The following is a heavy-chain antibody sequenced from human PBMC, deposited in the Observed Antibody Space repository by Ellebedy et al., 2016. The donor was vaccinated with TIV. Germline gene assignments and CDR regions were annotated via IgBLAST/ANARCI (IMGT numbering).Heavy chain of an antibody. V-gene: IGHV4-39*07. J-gene: IGHJ2*01. CDR2: IYYSGSA. D-gene: IGHD6-13*01. CDR3: ARVAITAAVGGGYFDL. CDR1: GFTFSRYA. Sequence: MPGGSLRLSCAASGFTFSRYAMSWVRQAPGKGLEWIGSIYYSGSAYYNPSLKSRVTVSVDTSKNQFSLKLSSVTAADTAVYYCARVAITAAVGGGYFDLWGRGTLVTVSS.